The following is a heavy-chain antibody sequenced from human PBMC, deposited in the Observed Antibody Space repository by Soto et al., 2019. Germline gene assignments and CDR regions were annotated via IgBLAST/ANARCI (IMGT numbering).Heavy chain of an antibody. D-gene: IGHD3-9*01. Sequence: NPGGSLRLSCAASGFTFSNAWMNWVRQAPGKGLEWVGRIKSKTDGGPTDYAAPVKGRFTISRDDSKNTLYLQMNSLKTEDTAVYYCTTELVLRYFDWSPSWGQGTLVTVSS. CDR2: IKSKTDGGPT. J-gene: IGHJ4*02. CDR3: TTELVLRYFDWSPS. V-gene: IGHV3-15*07. CDR1: GFTFSNAW.